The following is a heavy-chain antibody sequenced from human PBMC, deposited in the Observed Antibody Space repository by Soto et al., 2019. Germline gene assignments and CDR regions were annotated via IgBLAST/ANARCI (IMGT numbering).Heavy chain of an antibody. J-gene: IGHJ4*02. Sequence: QITLKESGPTLVKPTQTLTLTCTFSGFSLSTSGVGVGWIRQPPGKALEWLALIYWDDVKHYSPSLKSRLTITKDTSKNQVVLIMTNMDPVDTATYYCAHKGGGDRILDYWGQGTLVTVSS. V-gene: IGHV2-5*02. CDR2: IYWDDVK. D-gene: IGHD3-16*01. CDR3: AHKGGGDRILDY. CDR1: GFSLSTSGVG.